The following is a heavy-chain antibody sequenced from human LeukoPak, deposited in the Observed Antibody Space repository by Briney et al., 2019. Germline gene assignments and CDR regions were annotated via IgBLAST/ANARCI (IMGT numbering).Heavy chain of an antibody. CDR3: ARLNGYNPEGWFDP. J-gene: IGHJ5*02. V-gene: IGHV4-34*01. D-gene: IGHD5-24*01. CDR2: INHSGST. CDR1: GGSFSGYY. Sequence: SETLSLTCAVYGGSFSGYYWSWLRQPPGKGLEWIGEINHSGSTNYNPSLKSRVTISVDTSKNQFSLKLSSVTAADTAVYYCARLNGYNPEGWFDPWGQGTLVTVSS.